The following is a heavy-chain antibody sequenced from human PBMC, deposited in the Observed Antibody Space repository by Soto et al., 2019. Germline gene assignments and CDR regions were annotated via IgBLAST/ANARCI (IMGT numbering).Heavy chain of an antibody. Sequence: EVQLVESGGGLVQPGGSLRLSCAASGFTFSSYSMNWVRQAPGKGLEWVSYISSSSSTIYHADSVKGRFTISRDNAKNSLYLQMNSLRAEDTAVYYCARDLAAAILDYWGQGTLVTVSS. V-gene: IGHV3-48*01. CDR2: ISSSSSTI. J-gene: IGHJ4*02. D-gene: IGHD6-13*01. CDR1: GFTFSSYS. CDR3: ARDLAAAILDY.